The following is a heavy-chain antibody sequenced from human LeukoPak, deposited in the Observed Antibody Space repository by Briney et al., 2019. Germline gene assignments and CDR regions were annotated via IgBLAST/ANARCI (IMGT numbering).Heavy chain of an antibody. CDR2: ISSSSSTI. J-gene: IGHJ4*02. D-gene: IGHD3-3*01. CDR1: GFTFSSYS. Sequence: GGSLRLSCAASGFTFSSYSMNWVRQAPGKGLEWVSSISSSSSTIYYADSVKGRFTISRDNAKNSLYLQMNSLRDEDTAVYYCARDMDVDITIFGVANNYFDYWGQGTLVTVSS. V-gene: IGHV3-48*02. CDR3: ARDMDVDITIFGVANNYFDY.